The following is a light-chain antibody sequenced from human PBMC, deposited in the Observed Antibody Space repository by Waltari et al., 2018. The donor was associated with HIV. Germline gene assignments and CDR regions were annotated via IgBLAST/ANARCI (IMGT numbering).Light chain of an antibody. J-gene: IGLJ2*01. Sequence: SYVLTQPPSVSVAPGKTARITCGGNDIESKSVNWYQQKPGQAPVLVIYYERDRPSGIPDRFSGSNSGNTATLTISRVEAGDEADYYCQVWDNNSDHHVVLGGGTKLTV. CDR2: YER. CDR3: QVWDNNSDHHVV. V-gene: IGLV3-21*04. CDR1: DIESKS.